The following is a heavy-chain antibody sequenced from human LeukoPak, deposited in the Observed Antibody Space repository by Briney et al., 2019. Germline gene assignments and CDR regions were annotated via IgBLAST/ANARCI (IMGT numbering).Heavy chain of an antibody. CDR3: ARDYGFLEWPLSSHLAFDI. CDR1: DGSISSATYY. J-gene: IGHJ3*02. D-gene: IGHD3-3*01. Sequence: SETLSLTCTVSDGSISSATYYWGWIRQPPNKGLDWIGSFFYTGSTYYSPSLKSRVAISVDTSKNQFSLKLSSVTAADTAVYYCARDYGFLEWPLSSHLAFDIWGQGTMVTVSS. V-gene: IGHV4-39*07. CDR2: FFYTGST.